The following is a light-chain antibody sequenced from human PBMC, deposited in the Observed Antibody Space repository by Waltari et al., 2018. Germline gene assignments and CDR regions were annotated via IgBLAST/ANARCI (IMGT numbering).Light chain of an antibody. CDR2: DAS. CDR3: QQRSNWTPHT. J-gene: IGKJ2*01. V-gene: IGKV3-11*01. Sequence: EIVLTQSPATLSLSPGDTATLSCRASQSVGSYLAWYQQNPGHPPRLLIYDASNRATVVPARFRASGYGTDFTLPISSLEAEDFAVYFCQQRSNWTPHTFGQGARLEIK. CDR1: QSVGSY.